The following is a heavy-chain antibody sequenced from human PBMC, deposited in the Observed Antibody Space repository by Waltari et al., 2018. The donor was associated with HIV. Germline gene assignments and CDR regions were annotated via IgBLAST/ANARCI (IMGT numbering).Heavy chain of an antibody. V-gene: IGHV4-59*01. CDR2: IYYIGST. D-gene: IGHD2-15*01. CDR1: GGSFSSYY. CDR3: ARVSSGGGGGNRYFDY. J-gene: IGHJ4*02. Sequence: QVQLQESGPGLVKPSETVSLTCTVSGGSFSSYYWPWLRQPPGKGLEWIGYIYYIGSTNYNPSLKSRVTISVDTSKNQFSLKLSSVTAADTAVYYCARVSSGGGGGNRYFDYWGQGALVTVSS.